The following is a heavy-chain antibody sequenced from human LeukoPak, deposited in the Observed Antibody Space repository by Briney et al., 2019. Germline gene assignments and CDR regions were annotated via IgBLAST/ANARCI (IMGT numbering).Heavy chain of an antibody. V-gene: IGHV5-51*01. J-gene: IGHJ4*02. D-gene: IGHD3-16*01. CDR3: ARQAYSFDY. Sequence: KYGESLKISCKTSGYSFSTYWIGWVRQMPGKGLEWMGIIYPGDSDTRYSPSFQGQVTISADKSISTAYLQWSSLKASDTAMYYCARQAYSFDYWGQGTLVTVSS. CDR2: IYPGDSDT. CDR1: GYSFSTYW.